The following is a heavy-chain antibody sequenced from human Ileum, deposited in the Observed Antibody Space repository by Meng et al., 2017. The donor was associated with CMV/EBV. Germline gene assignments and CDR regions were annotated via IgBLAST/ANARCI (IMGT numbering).Heavy chain of an antibody. Sequence: LQATGPGLVKPAEPLALPGHASVDPISSGSHSWAWFRQPPGKRLEWIGSMYFSGIADYNPSLKSRVTISLHATQKQFSLRLTSVTAADSAVYFCARDLTNKWFYYWGQGTLVTVSS. CDR2: MYFSGIA. D-gene: IGHD1-26*01. V-gene: IGHV4-39*07. CDR1: VDPISSGSHS. J-gene: IGHJ4*02. CDR3: ARDLTNKWFYY.